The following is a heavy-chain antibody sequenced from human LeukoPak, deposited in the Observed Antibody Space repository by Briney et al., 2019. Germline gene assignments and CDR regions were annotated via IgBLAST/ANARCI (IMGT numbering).Heavy chain of an antibody. D-gene: IGHD5-24*01. V-gene: IGHV4-39*01. CDR2: IYYSGST. Sequence: SETLSLTCTVSGGSISSSGYYWGWIRQPPGKGVEWIGSIYYSGSTYYNPSLKSRVPISVDTSKSQFSLNLSSVTAADTAVYYCARQRKAGYNYFDFWGQGILVTVSS. CDR3: ARQRKAGYNYFDF. J-gene: IGHJ4*02. CDR1: GGSISSSGYY.